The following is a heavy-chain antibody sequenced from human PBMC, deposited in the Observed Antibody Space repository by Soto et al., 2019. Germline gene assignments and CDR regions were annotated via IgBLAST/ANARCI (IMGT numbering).Heavy chain of an antibody. CDR2: TSYSGNT. CDR1: GGSVSTYY. V-gene: IGHV4-59*02. CDR3: ARDGVGPFDH. Sequence: QVQLQESGPGLLKPSETLSLTCTISGGSVSTYYWSWIRQPPGKELEWIGLTSYSGNTNYNPSLKSRVAMAVDTSKNQCSLTLSSVTAADTAVYYCARDGVGPFDHWGQGTLVTVSS. J-gene: IGHJ4*02. D-gene: IGHD3-3*01.